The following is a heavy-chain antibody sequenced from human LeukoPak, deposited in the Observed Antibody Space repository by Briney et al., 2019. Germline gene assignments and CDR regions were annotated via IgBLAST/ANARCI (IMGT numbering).Heavy chain of an antibody. CDR3: ARGVVIANYFDY. Sequence: PSETLSLTCTVSGGSISSGSYYWSWIRQPAGKGLEWIGRIYTSGSTNYNPSLKSRVTISVDTSKNQFSLKLSSVTAADTAVYYCARGVVIANYFDYWGQGTLVTVSS. D-gene: IGHD3-3*01. CDR1: GGSISSGSYY. CDR2: IYTSGST. J-gene: IGHJ4*02. V-gene: IGHV4-61*02.